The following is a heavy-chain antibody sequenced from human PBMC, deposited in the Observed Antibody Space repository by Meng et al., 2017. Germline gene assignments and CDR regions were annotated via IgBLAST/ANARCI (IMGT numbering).Heavy chain of an antibody. V-gene: IGHV3-7*01. CDR2: IKQDGSEK. CDR3: ARDRLVPRGGAMASDY. CDR1: GFTFSSYW. D-gene: IGHD3-16*01. Sequence: GGSLRLSCAASGFTFSSYWMSWVRQAPGKGLEWVANIKQDGSEKYYVDSVKGRFTISRDNAKNSLYPQMNSLRAEDTAVYYCARDRLVPRGGAMASDYWGHGTRVTVSS. J-gene: IGHJ4*01.